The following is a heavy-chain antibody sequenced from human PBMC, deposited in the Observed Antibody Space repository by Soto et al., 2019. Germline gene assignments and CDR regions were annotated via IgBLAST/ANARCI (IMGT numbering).Heavy chain of an antibody. CDR3: ARDDAPYDSSGNFDY. J-gene: IGHJ4*02. D-gene: IGHD3-22*01. CDR1: GFTFSSYG. V-gene: IGHV3-33*01. Sequence: PGGSLRLSCAASGFTFSSYGMHWVRQAPGKGLEWVAVIWYDGSNKYYADSVKGRFTISRDNSKNTLYLQMNSLRAEDTAVYYCARDDAPYDSSGNFDYWGQGTLVTVSS. CDR2: IWYDGSNK.